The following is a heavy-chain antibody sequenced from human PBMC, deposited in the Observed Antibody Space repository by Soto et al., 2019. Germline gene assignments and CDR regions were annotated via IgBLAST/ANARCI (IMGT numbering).Heavy chain of an antibody. J-gene: IGHJ4*02. CDR2: IYYSGST. D-gene: IGHD1-26*01. CDR1: GGSLSSSSYY. V-gene: IGHV4-39*01. Sequence: QLQLQESGPGLVKPSETLSLTCTVSGGSLSSSSYYWGWIRQSPGKGLEWLGNIYYSGSTYYNPSLKSRVTISGDTAKNQHSLKRRSVTAADTAVYYCARRGGSSPFDYWGQGTLDTVSS. CDR3: ARRGGSSPFDY.